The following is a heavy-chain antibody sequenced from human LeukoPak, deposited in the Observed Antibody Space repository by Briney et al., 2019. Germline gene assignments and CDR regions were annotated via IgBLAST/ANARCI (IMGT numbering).Heavy chain of an antibody. V-gene: IGHV4-61*01. J-gene: IGHJ6*04. D-gene: IGHD2-15*01. CDR2: IYYSGST. Sequence: PSETLSLTCTVSGGSVSSGSYYWSWIRQPPGKGLEWIGYIYYSGSTNYNPSLKSRVTISVDTSKNQFSLKLSSVTAADTAVYYCARDLVVVVAATMDYGMDVWGKGTTVTVSS. CDR1: GGSVSSGSYY. CDR3: ARDLVVVVAATMDYGMDV.